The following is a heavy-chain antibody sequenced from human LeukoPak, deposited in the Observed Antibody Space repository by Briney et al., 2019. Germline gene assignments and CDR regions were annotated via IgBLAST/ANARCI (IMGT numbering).Heavy chain of an antibody. CDR1: GYTFTSYG. CDR2: INPNSGGT. D-gene: IGHD3-9*01. V-gene: IGHV1-2*02. Sequence: ASVKVSCKASGYTFTSYGISWVRQAPGQGLEWMGWINPNSGGTNYAQKFQGRVTMTRDTSISTAYMELSSLRSEDTAVYYCATTLILRYFDWLFWGQGTLVTVSS. J-gene: IGHJ4*02. CDR3: ATTLILRYFDWLF.